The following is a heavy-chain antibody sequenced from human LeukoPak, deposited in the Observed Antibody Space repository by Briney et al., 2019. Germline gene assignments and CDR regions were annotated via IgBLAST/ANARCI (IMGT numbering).Heavy chain of an antibody. Sequence: GSSVKVSCKASGGTFSSYAISWVRQAPGQGLEWMGRIIPIFGTANYALKFQGRVTITTDESTSTAYMELSSLRSEDTAVYYCAVEWELLGYYFDYWGQGTLVTVSS. D-gene: IGHD1-26*01. V-gene: IGHV1-69*05. J-gene: IGHJ4*02. CDR3: AVEWELLGYYFDY. CDR2: IIPIFGTA. CDR1: GGTFSSYA.